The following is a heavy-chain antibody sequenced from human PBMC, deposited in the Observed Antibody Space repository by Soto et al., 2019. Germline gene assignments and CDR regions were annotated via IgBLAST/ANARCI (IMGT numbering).Heavy chain of an antibody. D-gene: IGHD2-15*01. J-gene: IGHJ4*02. Sequence: PSETLSLTCAIYIGSFSDYYWSWIRQPPGKDLEWIGEINHGGSTNHNPSLKSRVTISVDTSKNQFSLKLSSVTAADTAVYYCARGKTYCSGGACYQQYDCWGQGTMVTVSS. CDR3: ARGKTYCSGGACYQQYDC. CDR2: INHGGST. V-gene: IGHV4-34*01. CDR1: IGSFSDYY.